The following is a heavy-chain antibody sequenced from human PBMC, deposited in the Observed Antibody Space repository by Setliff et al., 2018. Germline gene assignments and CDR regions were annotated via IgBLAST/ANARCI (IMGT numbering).Heavy chain of an antibody. V-gene: IGHV1-69*02. Sequence: ASVKVSCKASGGPLNSYSFSWVRQAPGQGLEWMGRIIPVLDITRYSQKFQGRVTITADKSTGIIYMELTSLRSDDTAVYYCARHPPPNYFDIGALDSWGQGTLVTVSS. CDR3: ARHPPPNYFDIGALDS. CDR2: IIPVLDIT. D-gene: IGHD3-22*01. J-gene: IGHJ4*02. CDR1: GGPLNSYS.